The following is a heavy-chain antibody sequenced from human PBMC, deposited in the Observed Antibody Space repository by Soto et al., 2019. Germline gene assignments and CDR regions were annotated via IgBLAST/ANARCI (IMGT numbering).Heavy chain of an antibody. D-gene: IGHD1-26*01. V-gene: IGHV3-20*04. J-gene: IGHJ4*02. Sequence: PGGSLGLSCAASGFTFEVYGMSWARQAPGKGLEWVSGVNWNGGSTGYADSVKGRFTISRDNAKNSLYLQMNSLRAEDTAFYYCVRGASLNFDYWGQGTLVTVSS. CDR2: VNWNGGST. CDR1: GFTFEVYG. CDR3: VRGASLNFDY.